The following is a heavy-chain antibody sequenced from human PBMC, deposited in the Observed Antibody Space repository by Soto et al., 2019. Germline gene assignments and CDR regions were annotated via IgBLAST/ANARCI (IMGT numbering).Heavy chain of an antibody. D-gene: IGHD6-13*01. Sequence: GGSLRLSCAASGFTFSDYYMSWIRQAPGKGLEWVSYISSSSTYTNYADSVKARFTISRDNAKNSLYLQMNSLRAEDTAVYYFASLPPQLVDYSGQGTLFTVSS. CDR1: GFTFSDYY. J-gene: IGHJ4*02. CDR3: ASLPPQLVDY. CDR2: ISSSSTYT. V-gene: IGHV3-11*06.